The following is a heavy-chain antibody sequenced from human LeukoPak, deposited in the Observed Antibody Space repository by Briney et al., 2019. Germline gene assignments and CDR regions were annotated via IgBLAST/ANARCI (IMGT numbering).Heavy chain of an antibody. CDR1: GGSISSYY. Sequence: PSETLSLTCTVSGGSISSYYWSWIRQPPGKGLEWIGYIYYSGSTNYNPSLKSRVTISVDTSKNQFSLKLSSVTAADTAVYYCARHPYTDTYNWFDPWGQGTLVTVSS. D-gene: IGHD3-16*01. CDR2: IYYSGST. V-gene: IGHV4-59*08. J-gene: IGHJ5*02. CDR3: ARHPYTDTYNWFDP.